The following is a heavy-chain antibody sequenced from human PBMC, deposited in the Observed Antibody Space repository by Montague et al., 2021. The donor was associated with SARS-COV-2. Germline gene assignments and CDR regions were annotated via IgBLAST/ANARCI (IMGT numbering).Heavy chain of an antibody. CDR3: ARSISSSGARDN. CDR1: GGSLNKHS. V-gene: IGHV4-59*11. J-gene: IGHJ4*02. CDR2: IFYKGNT. D-gene: IGHD3-22*01. Sequence: SETLSLTCTVSGGSLNKHSWSWIRQAPGKELDWLGNIFYKGNTNYNVXRWGRVSMSLDTPQNRFSLRLTSLTAADTAVYYCARSISSSGARDNWGQGILVTVS.